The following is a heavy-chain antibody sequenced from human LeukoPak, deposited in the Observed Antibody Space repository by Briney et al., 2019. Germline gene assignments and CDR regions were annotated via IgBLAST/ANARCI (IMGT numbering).Heavy chain of an antibody. Sequence: PGGSLRLSCAASGFTFSSYGMHWVRQAPGKGLEWVAFIRYDGSNKYYADSVKGRFTISRDNSKNTLYLQMNSLRAEDTAVYYCARTKQWLDDAFDIWGQGTMVTVSS. V-gene: IGHV3-30*02. CDR2: IRYDGSNK. CDR1: GFTFSSYG. CDR3: ARTKQWLDDAFDI. D-gene: IGHD6-19*01. J-gene: IGHJ3*02.